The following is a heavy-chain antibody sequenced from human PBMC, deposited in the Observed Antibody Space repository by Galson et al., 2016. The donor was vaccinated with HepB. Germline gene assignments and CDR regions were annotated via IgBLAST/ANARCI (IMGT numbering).Heavy chain of an antibody. V-gene: IGHV3-7*03. J-gene: IGHJ4*02. CDR1: GFTFSRYW. Sequence: SLRLSCAASGFTFSRYWMTWVRQAPGKGLEWVANIKLDGSEKYYVDSVRGRFTISRDNAKNSLYLEMNSLSVEDTAVYYCAKDHDRGWSYDYWGQGILVTVSS. CDR3: AKDHDRGWSYDY. D-gene: IGHD2-15*01. CDR2: IKLDGSEK.